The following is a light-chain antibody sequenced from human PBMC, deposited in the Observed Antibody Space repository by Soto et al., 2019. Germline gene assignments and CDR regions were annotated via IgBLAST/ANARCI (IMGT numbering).Light chain of an antibody. CDR3: QQYNSYPIT. CDR1: QDINKN. Sequence: DVQMTQSPSSVSASVGDRVTITCQASQDINKNLIWYQRKPGKAPKLLIYDASDLESGVPSRFSGSGSGTEFTLTISSLQPDDFATYYCQQYNSYPITFGQGTRLEIK. CDR2: DAS. V-gene: IGKV1-16*01. J-gene: IGKJ5*01.